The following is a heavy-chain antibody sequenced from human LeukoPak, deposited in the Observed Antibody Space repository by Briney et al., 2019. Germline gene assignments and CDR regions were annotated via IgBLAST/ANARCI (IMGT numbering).Heavy chain of an antibody. D-gene: IGHD2-2*01. J-gene: IGHJ4*02. CDR3: ARVSGDWCSSNSCPPAY. CDR2: INPNSGGA. CDR1: GYTFTDYF. Sequence: ASVKVSCKASGYTFTDYFIHWVRQAPGQGLQWMGWINPNSGGANFAQKFQDRVTLTRDASIRTAYMELIGLTSEDTAVYYCARVSGDWCSSNSCPPAYWGQGTLVTVSS. V-gene: IGHV1-2*02.